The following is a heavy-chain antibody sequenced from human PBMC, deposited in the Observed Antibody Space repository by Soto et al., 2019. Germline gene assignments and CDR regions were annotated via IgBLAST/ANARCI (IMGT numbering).Heavy chain of an antibody. CDR3: AQGLGYGYGLLGDV. Sequence: EVQLVESGGGLVQPGGSLRLSCAASGFTFSSYSMNWVRQAPGKGLEWLSYISSGSSTIYNADSVKGRFSISRDTTGISLCLQMNKLGAEDTAVYYCAQGLGYGYGLLGDVWGKGTTVTVA. V-gene: IGHV3-48*01. CDR2: ISSGSSTI. CDR1: GFTFSSYS. J-gene: IGHJ6*03. D-gene: IGHD5-18*01.